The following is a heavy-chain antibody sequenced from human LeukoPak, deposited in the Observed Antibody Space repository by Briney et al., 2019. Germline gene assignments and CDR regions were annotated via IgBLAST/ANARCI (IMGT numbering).Heavy chain of an antibody. J-gene: IGHJ4*02. CDR3: AKTEDSSGGYFDY. CDR1: GFTFSSYA. V-gene: IGHV3-23*01. CDR2: ISGSGGST. Sequence: GGSLRLSCAASGFTFSSYAMSWVRQAPGKGLEWVSAISGSGGSTYYADSVKGRFTISRDNSKNTLYLHMNSLGAEDTAVYYCAKTEDSSGGYFDYWGQGTLVTVSS. D-gene: IGHD6-19*01.